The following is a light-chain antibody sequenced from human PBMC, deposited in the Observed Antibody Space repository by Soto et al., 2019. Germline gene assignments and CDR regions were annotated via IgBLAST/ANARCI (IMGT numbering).Light chain of an antibody. J-gene: IGKJ2*01. CDR1: QSIVTW. Sequence: DLQMTQSPSSLSASVGDRVTITCRASQSIVTWLAWYQQKPGKAPKLLIYEASNLESGVPSRFSGTGSGTEFTLTISSLQPDDSAAYYCQQFNSSPYTFGQGTKVEIK. CDR3: QQFNSSPYT. V-gene: IGKV1-5*03. CDR2: EAS.